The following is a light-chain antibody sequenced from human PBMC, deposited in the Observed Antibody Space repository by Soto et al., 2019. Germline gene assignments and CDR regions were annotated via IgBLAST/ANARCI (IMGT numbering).Light chain of an antibody. CDR2: DVS. CDR3: SSYTNSSTV. Sequence: QSVLTQRASVSGSPGQSITISCTGTSSDVGGYNYVSWYQKHPGKAPKLMIYDVSSRPSGVSIRFSGSKSGNTASLTISGLQAEDEADYYCSSYTNSSTVFGGGTKLTVL. J-gene: IGLJ3*02. V-gene: IGLV2-14*01. CDR1: SSDVGGYNY.